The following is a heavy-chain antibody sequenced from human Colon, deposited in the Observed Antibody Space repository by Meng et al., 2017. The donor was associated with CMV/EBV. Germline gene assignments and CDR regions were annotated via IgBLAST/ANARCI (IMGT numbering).Heavy chain of an antibody. CDR3: ARGLTLSSGIDS. J-gene: IGHJ4*02. V-gene: IGHV3-30*02. Sequence: GGSLRLSCAASGFTFSGYSMHWIRQAPGQGLEWVAFIRYDGSNTYYADSVRGRFTIHRDNSKNSLSLQMSSMRSEDTAVYYCARGLTLSSGIDSWGQGTLVTVSS. CDR1: GFTFSGYS. CDR2: IRYDGSNT. D-gene: IGHD3-10*01.